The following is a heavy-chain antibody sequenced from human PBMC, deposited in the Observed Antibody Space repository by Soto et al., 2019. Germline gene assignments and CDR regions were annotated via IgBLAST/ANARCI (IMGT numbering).Heavy chain of an antibody. J-gene: IGHJ4*02. D-gene: IGHD3-22*01. CDR1: GFTFSSYA. V-gene: IGHV3-23*01. CDR2: ISGSGGST. Sequence: GGSLRLSCAASGFTFSSYAMSWVRQAPGKGLEWVSAISGSGGSTYCADSVKGRFTISRDNSKNTLYLQMNSLRAEDTAVYYCAKDLDHFYYDSSGSPHWGQGTLVTVS. CDR3: AKDLDHFYYDSSGSPH.